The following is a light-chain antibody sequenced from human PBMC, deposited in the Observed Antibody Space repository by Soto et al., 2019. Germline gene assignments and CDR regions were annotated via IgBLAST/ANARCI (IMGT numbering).Light chain of an antibody. CDR1: QDISDY. CDR2: DAS. J-gene: IGKJ4*01. V-gene: IGKV1-33*01. CDR3: QQYDNLPR. Sequence: DIQMTQSPPSLSASVGDRVTITCQASQDISDYLNWYQQKPGEAPKLLIYDASNLETGVPSRFSGSGSGTDFTFTISSLQPEDIATYYCQQYDNLPRFGGGTKV.